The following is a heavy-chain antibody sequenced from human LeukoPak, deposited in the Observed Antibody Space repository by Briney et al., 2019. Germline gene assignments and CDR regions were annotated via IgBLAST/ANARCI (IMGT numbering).Heavy chain of an antibody. CDR2: ISSSASTI. CDR3: ARVARLVSSGWYEDY. Sequence: GGSLRLSCAASGFTFSSYGMNWVRQAPGKGLEWVSYISSSASTIYYADSVKGRFTISRDNAKNSLYLQMNSLRAEDTAVYYCARVARLVSSGWYEDYWGQGTLVTVSS. D-gene: IGHD6-19*01. J-gene: IGHJ4*02. V-gene: IGHV3-48*03. CDR1: GFTFSSYG.